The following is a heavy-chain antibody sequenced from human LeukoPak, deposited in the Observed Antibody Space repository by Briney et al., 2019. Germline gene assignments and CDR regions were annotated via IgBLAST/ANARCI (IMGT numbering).Heavy chain of an antibody. CDR3: TRLALYYDYVWGSYHYDRHAFDI. CDR2: IRSKANSYAT. V-gene: IGHV3-73*01. CDR1: GFTFSNAW. Sequence: PGGSLRLSCAASGFTFSNAWMSWVRQASGKGLEWVGRIRSKANSYATAYAASVKGRFTISRDDSKNTAYLQMNSLKTEDTAVYYCTRLALYYDYVWGSYHYDRHAFDIWGQGTMVTVSS. D-gene: IGHD3-16*02. J-gene: IGHJ3*02.